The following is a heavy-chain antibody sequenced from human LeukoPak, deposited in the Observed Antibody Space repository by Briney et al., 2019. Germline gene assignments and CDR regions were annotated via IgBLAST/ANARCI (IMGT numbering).Heavy chain of an antibody. J-gene: IGHJ4*02. V-gene: IGHV4-59*01. CDR2: IYYSGST. CDR1: GGSISSYY. D-gene: IGHD4-17*01. CDR3: ARGSRTVPFDY. Sequence: PSETLSLTCTVSGGSISSYYWSWIRQPPGKGLEWIGYIYYSGSTNYNPSLKSRVTISVDTSKNQFSLKLRSVTAADTAVYYCARGSRTVPFDYWGQGTLVTVSS.